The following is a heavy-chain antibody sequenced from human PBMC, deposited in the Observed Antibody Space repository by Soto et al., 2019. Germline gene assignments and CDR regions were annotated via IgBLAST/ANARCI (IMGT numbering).Heavy chain of an antibody. D-gene: IGHD1-26*01. J-gene: IGHJ4*02. V-gene: IGHV2-5*02. CDR3: AHAYGGRSLY. CDR2: IYWDDSK. Sequence: QITLKESGPTLVKPTQTLTLTCTFSGFSLCTDRVGVGWIRQPPGKALDWLAVIYWDDSKTYSPSLKSRLTITKDTSKNQVVLTMTNMDPVDTAPYYCAHAYGGRSLYWGQGTLVTVSS. CDR1: GFSLCTDRVG.